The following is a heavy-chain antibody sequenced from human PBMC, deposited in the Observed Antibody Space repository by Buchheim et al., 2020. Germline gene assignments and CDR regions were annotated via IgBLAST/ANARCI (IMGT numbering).Heavy chain of an antibody. Sequence: QVQLVQSGTEVKQPGSSVKVSCKVSGGTFSSNIITWVRQAPGQGFECMGGLIPMFGTPNYAQNFRGRVTISSDKSTTTAYLELNSLRSEDTAVYFCAYGGNSHYYFDYWGQGTL. CDR3: AYGGNSHYYFDY. J-gene: IGHJ4*02. D-gene: IGHD4-23*01. V-gene: IGHV1-69*06. CDR1: GGTFSSNI. CDR2: LIPMFGTP.